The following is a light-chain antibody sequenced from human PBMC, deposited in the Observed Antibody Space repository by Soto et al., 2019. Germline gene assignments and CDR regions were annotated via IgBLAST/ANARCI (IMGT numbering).Light chain of an antibody. CDR2: VAS. J-gene: IGKJ4*01. CDR1: QSVGSN. V-gene: IGKV3-15*01. Sequence: ETVMTQSPATLSVSPGERATLSCRASQSVGSNLAWYQQKPGQAPRLLISVASTRATGIPARFSGSGSGTEFTLTISSLQSEDFAVYYCQQYNNWPLTFGGGTKVEIK. CDR3: QQYNNWPLT.